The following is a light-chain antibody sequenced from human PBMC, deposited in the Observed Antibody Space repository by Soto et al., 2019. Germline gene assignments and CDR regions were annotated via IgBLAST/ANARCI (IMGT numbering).Light chain of an antibody. Sequence: QSALAQPPSVSGAPGQRVTISCTGSSSNIGANYDVHWYQQLPGTAPKLLIYANIYRPSGVPDRFSGSKSGTSASLAITGLQAGDEAVYYCQSYDSSLSGYVFGTGTKSPS. J-gene: IGLJ1*01. V-gene: IGLV1-40*01. CDR3: QSYDSSLSGYV. CDR1: SSNIGANYD. CDR2: ANI.